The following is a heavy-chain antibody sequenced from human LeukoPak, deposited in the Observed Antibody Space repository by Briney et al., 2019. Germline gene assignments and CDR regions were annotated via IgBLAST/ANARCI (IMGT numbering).Heavy chain of an antibody. CDR2: ISISGGTT. CDR3: ANEIRPNDY. D-gene: IGHD4-17*01. V-gene: IGHV3-23*01. J-gene: IGHJ4*02. CDR1: GFAFSNHA. Sequence: GGSLRLSCTVSGFAFSNHAMSWVRQAPGKGLEWVSSISISGGTTYYADSVKGRFTISRENSKSTLYLQMNSLRADDTAVYYCANEIRPNDYWGQGTLVTVSP.